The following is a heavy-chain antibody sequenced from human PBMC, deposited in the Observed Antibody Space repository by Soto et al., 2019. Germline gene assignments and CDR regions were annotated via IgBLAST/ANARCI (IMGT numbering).Heavy chain of an antibody. Sequence: KNXGTLSLTCAVYGGSVRGYYWSWIRQPPGKGLEWIGEIIHRASTNYSPSLKSRVTISVDTSKNQFSLKLNSVTAADTAFYCCARGGTEQLVRRAWFDPWGQGTLVTVSS. CDR2: IIHRAST. V-gene: IGHV4-34*01. D-gene: IGHD6-6*01. CDR1: GGSVRGYY. CDR3: ARGGTEQLVRRAWFDP. J-gene: IGHJ5*02.